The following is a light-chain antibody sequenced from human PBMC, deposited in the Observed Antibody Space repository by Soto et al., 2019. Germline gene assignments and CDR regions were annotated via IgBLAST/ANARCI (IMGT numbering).Light chain of an antibody. CDR1: QSVSSSY. CDR3: QQYPGPFT. V-gene: IGKV3-20*01. CDR2: GAS. Sequence: EIVLTQSPGTLSLSPGERATLSCRASQSVSSSYLAWYQQKPGQAPRLLIYGASSRATGIPDRFSGSGSGTDFTLTISRLEPEDFAVYYCQQYPGPFTFGPGTKVDIK. J-gene: IGKJ3*01.